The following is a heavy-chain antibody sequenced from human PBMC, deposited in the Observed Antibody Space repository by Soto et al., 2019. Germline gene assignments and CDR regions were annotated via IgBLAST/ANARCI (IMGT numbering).Heavy chain of an antibody. CDR2: IYYSGST. CDR1: GGSVSSGSYY. CDR3: ARARAYSGYDGYYYYGMDV. J-gene: IGHJ6*02. Sequence: SETLSLTCTVSGGSVSSGSYYWSWIRQPPGKGLEWIGYIYYSGSTNYNPSLKSRVTISVDTSKNQFSLKLSSVTAADTAVYYCARARAYSGYDGYYYYGMDVWGQGTTVTVSS. V-gene: IGHV4-61*01. D-gene: IGHD5-12*01.